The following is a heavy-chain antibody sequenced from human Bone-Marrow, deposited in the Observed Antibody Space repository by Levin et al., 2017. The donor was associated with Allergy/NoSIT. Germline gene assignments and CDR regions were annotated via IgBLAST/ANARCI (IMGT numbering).Heavy chain of an antibody. CDR1: GYTFSDTG. Sequence: ASVKVSCKASGYTFSDTGITWVRQAPGQGLEWMGWISAYNNNKNYAQSLQGRVAMTTDTSTSTAYLELKYLRSDDTAIYYCVRSGSYRDGAGKEPWYFDLWGGGTLVTVSP. J-gene: IGHJ2*01. CDR2: ISAYNNNK. CDR3: VRSGSYRDGAGKEPWYFDL. V-gene: IGHV1-18*01. D-gene: IGHD1-26*01.